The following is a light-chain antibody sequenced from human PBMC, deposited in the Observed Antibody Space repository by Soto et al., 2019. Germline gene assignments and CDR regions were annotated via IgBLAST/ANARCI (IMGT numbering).Light chain of an antibody. V-gene: IGLV1-44*01. J-gene: IGLJ3*02. CDR2: GND. CDR1: RSNIGSNV. CDR3: AAWDDSLNSPV. Sequence: QSVLTQPPSASGTPGQRVTISCSGSRSNIGSNVVDWYQQLPGTAPKLLIYGNDRRPSGVPDRFSGSKSGTSASLAISGLQSAHEADYSCAAWDDSLNSPVFGGGTKLTVL.